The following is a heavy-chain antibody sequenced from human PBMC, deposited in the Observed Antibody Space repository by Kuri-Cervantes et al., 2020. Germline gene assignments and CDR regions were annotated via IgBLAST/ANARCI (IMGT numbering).Heavy chain of an antibody. D-gene: IGHD2-15*01. CDR2: ISGSGDST. V-gene: IGHV3-23*01. Sequence: LSLTCAASGFTVSSNYMSWVRQAPGKGLEWVSSISGSGDSTYYADSVKGRFTISRDNSKNTLFMQMNSLRAEDTAVYYCARGITIVVVSATPGPYYGMDVWGQGTTVTVSS. CDR1: GFTVSSNY. J-gene: IGHJ6*02. CDR3: ARGITIVVVSATPGPYYGMDV.